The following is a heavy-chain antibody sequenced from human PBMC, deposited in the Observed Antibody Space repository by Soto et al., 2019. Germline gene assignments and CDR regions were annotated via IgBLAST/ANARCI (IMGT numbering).Heavy chain of an antibody. CDR1: GGTFSSYA. J-gene: IGHJ6*02. CDR3: AKALTVVRGLIYYGMDV. CDR2: IIPIFGTA. D-gene: IGHD3-10*01. Sequence: ASVKVSCKASGGTFSSYAISWVRQAPGQGLEWMGGIIPIFGTANYAQKFQGRVTITADESTSTAYMELSSLRDEDTAVYYCAKALTVVRGLIYYGMDVWGQGTTVTVSS. V-gene: IGHV1-69*13.